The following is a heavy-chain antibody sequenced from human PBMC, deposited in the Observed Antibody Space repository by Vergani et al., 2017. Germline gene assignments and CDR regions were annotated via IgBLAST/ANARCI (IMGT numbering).Heavy chain of an antibody. D-gene: IGHD6-19*01. CDR1: GFTFIMHA. V-gene: IGHV3-23*01. CDR3: AKVGRSEVAGTFGAFDI. J-gene: IGHJ3*02. CDR2: LSASDRRT. Sequence: EVQLLESGGDLVQPGGSLRLSCAASGFTFIMHAMSWVRQAPGKGLEWVSTLSASDRRTPYADSVKGRFTISKDFSKNTLFLPMNSLRPGDTAVYYCAKVGRSEVAGTFGAFDIWGQGTMVTVSS.